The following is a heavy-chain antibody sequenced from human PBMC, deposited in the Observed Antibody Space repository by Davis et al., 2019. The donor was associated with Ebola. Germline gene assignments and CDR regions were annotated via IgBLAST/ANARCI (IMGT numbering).Heavy chain of an antibody. CDR2: ISWGSGSI. CDR3: AKSDYDTITRGADY. Sequence: SLKLPCAGSGFRFGDYAMHCFRLAPGNGLDWVSSISWGSGSIGYADSVKGRFTVSRGNAKNSVYLQMNSLRPEDTALYYCAKSDYDTITRGADYWGQGTLVTVSS. D-gene: IGHD4-17*01. V-gene: IGHV3-9*01. CDR1: GFRFGDYA. J-gene: IGHJ4*02.